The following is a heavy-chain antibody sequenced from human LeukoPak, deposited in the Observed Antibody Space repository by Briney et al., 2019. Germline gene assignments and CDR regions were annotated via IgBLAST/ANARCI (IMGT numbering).Heavy chain of an antibody. CDR3: ARYCSSTSCPFDY. CDR1: GDSVISGTSF. J-gene: IGHJ4*02. V-gene: IGHV4-31*03. Sequence: PSETLSLACTVSGDSVISGTSFWGWIRQHPGKGLEWVGYIHHSGHTYDNPSLQSRAIISMDKSKNQFSLKLNSVTAADTAVYYCARYCSSTSCPFDYWGQGALVTVSS. D-gene: IGHD2-2*01. CDR2: IHHSGHT.